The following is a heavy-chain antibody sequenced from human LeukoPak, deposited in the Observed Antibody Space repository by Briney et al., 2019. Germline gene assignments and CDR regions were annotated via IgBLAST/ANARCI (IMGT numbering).Heavy chain of an antibody. V-gene: IGHV3-23*01. CDR3: AREADTAFAFDI. CDR2: IGTGLDT. Sequence: PGGSLRLSCVASGFTFRNYAMSWVRQAPGKGLEWVSTIGTGLDTHYADSVKGRFTISRDNAKNSLYLQMNSLRAEDTAVYYCAREADTAFAFDIWGQGTKVTVSS. J-gene: IGHJ3*02. CDR1: GFTFRNYA. D-gene: IGHD5-18*01.